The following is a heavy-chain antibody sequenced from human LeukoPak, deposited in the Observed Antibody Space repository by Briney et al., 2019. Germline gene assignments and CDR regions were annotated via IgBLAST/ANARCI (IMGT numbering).Heavy chain of an antibody. D-gene: IGHD3-10*01. Sequence: SETLSLTCSVSGGSISSSSYYWGWIRQPPGKGLEWIGRIYYSGRTYYNPSLKSRVTISVDTSKNQFSLKLSSVTAADTAVYFCARGSGVTMVRGVAFDYWGQGTLVTVSS. CDR3: ARGSGVTMVRGVAFDY. CDR2: IYYSGRT. CDR1: GGSISSSSYY. J-gene: IGHJ4*02. V-gene: IGHV4-39*07.